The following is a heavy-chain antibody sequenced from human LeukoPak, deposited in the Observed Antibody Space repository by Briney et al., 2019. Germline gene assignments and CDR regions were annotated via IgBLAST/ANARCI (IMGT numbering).Heavy chain of an antibody. V-gene: IGHV3-53*01. CDR2: IYSAGST. J-gene: IGHJ4*02. D-gene: IGHD4-17*01. CDR3: AGGLRSGLIDY. CDR1: GFTVSSNY. Sequence: GGSLRLSCAASGFTVSSNYMSWVRQAPGKGLEWVSTIYSAGSTNYADSVKGRFTISRDNSKNTMYLQMNSLRAEDTAVYYCAGGLRSGLIDYWGQGTLVTVSS.